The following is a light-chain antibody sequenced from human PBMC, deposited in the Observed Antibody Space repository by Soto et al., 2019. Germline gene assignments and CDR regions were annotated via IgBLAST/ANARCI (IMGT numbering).Light chain of an antibody. J-gene: IGKJ5*01. V-gene: IGKV1-39*01. CDR2: AAS. CDR3: QKSYSTPIN. CDR1: QSIVTY. Sequence: DIQMTPSPSSLSASVGYRVTITCRASQSIVTYLNWYLQKPGKAPKLLIYAASNLQSGVPSRFSGSGSGTDFTLTISSLQPEDFATYYCQKSYSTPINCGQGTRREIK.